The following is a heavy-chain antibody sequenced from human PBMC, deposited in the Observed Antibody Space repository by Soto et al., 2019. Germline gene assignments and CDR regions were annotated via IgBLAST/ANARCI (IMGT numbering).Heavy chain of an antibody. CDR2: IYYSVST. V-gene: IGHV4-39*02. Sequence: QLLLQESGPGLVKPSETLSLTCTVSGGSISSISYYWAWIRQPPGKGLEWIGTIYYSVSTYYNPSLKNPIILSVYTSKNHVSLKQSSVTAADTALYYCVRGHGMFLFVDVWGHGTTVTVSS. D-gene: IGHD3-3*01. CDR1: GGSISSISYY. CDR3: VRGHGMFLFVDV. J-gene: IGHJ6*02.